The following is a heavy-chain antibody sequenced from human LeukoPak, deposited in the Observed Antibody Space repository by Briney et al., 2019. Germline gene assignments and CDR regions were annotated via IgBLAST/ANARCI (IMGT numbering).Heavy chain of an antibody. CDR3: ARTSSLGSGSYSDY. J-gene: IGHJ4*02. D-gene: IGHD3-10*01. Sequence: SETLSLTCTVSGGSISSGSYYWSWIRPPAGKGLEWIGRIYTSGGTNYNPSLKSRVTISVDTSKNQFSLKLSSVTAADTAVYYCARTSSLGSGSYSDYWGQGTLVTVSS. CDR2: IYTSGGT. V-gene: IGHV4-61*02. CDR1: GGSISSGSYY.